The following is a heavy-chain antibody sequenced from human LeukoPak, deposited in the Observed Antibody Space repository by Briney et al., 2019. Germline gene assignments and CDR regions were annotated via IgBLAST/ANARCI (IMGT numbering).Heavy chain of an antibody. V-gene: IGHV4-59*01. J-gene: IGHJ4*02. D-gene: IGHD6-19*01. CDR2: IYYSGST. CDR1: GGSISSYY. CDR3: ARSGYSSGMARLDY. Sequence: SETLSLTCTVSGGSISSYYWSWIRQPPGKEPEWLGYIYYSGSTNYNPSLKSRVTMSVDTSKNQFSLKLSSVTATDTAVYYCARSGYSSGMARLDYWGQGTLVTVSS.